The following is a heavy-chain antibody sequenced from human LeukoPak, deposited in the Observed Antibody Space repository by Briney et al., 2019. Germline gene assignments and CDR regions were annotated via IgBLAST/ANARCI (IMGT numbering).Heavy chain of an antibody. V-gene: IGHV4-4*07. CDR2: IYTSGST. CDR3: ARDYYGSGSYRFDA. J-gene: IGHJ5*02. Sequence: PSETLSLTCTVSGGSISSYYWSWIRQPAGKGLEWIGRIYTSGSTNYNPSLKGRVTMSVDTSKNQFSLKLSSVTAADTAVYYCARDYYGSGSYRFDAWGQGTLVTVSS. D-gene: IGHD3-10*01. CDR1: GGSISSYY.